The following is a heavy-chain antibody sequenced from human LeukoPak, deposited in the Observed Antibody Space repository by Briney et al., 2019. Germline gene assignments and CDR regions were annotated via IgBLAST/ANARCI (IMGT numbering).Heavy chain of an antibody. CDR3: ARWQQLVGAFDI. CDR2: ISWNSGSI. CDR1: GFTFDDYA. V-gene: IGHV3-9*01. D-gene: IGHD6-13*01. Sequence: GRSLRLSCAASGFTFDDYAMHWVRQAPGKGLEWVSGISWNSGSIGYADSVKGRFTISRDNAKNSLYLQMNSLRAEDTAVYYCARWQQLVGAFDIWGQGTMVTVSS. J-gene: IGHJ3*02.